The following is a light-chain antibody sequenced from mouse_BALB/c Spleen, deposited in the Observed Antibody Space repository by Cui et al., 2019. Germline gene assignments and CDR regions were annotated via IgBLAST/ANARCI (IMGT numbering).Light chain of an antibody. V-gene: IGKV4-57*01. CDR3: QQRSSYPFT. J-gene: IGKJ4*01. CDR1: SSVSY. Sequence: QIVLTQSPAIMSAPPGEKATITCSASSSVSYMHWFQQRPGTSPKLWIYSTSNLTSGVPARFSGSGSGTSYSLTISRMEAEDAATYYCQQRSSYPFTFGSGTKLEIK. CDR2: STS.